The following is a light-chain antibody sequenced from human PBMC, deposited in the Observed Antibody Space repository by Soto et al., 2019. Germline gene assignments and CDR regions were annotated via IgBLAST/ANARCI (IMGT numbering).Light chain of an antibody. CDR2: DNN. CDR3: CSYAGSSRVV. V-gene: IGLV1-51*01. J-gene: IGLJ2*01. Sequence: QSVLTQPPSVSAAPGQKVTISCSGSSSNIGNNYVSWYQQLPGTAPKLLIYDNNKRPSGIPDRFSGSKSGTSATLTISGLQAEDEADYYCCSYAGSSRVVFGGGTQLTVL. CDR1: SSNIGNNY.